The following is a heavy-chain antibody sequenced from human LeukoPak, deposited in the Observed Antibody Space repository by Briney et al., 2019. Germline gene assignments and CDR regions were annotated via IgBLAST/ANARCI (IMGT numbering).Heavy chain of an antibody. V-gene: IGHV4-59*01. J-gene: IGHJ4*02. D-gene: IGHD6-19*01. CDR2: IYYTGST. Sequence: KPSETLSLTCTVSGGSIDTYYWTWIRQPPGKGLEYIAYIYYTGSTDYNPSFESRVRMSLDTSKNQFSLVLNSVTAADTAVYYCARGRYGGGWYDYWGQGTLVIVSS. CDR1: GGSIDTYY. CDR3: ARGRYGGGWYDY.